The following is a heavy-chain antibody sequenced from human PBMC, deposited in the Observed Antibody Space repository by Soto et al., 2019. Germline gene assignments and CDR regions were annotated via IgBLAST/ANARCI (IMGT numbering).Heavy chain of an antibody. Sequence: PGGSLRLSCAASGFTFSGSAMHWVRQASGKGLEWVGRIRSKANSYATAYAASVKGRFTISRDDSKNTAYLQMNSLKTEDTAVYYCTRVGLSGYFLLWGQGTLVTVSS. CDR3: TRVGLSGYFLL. V-gene: IGHV3-73*01. D-gene: IGHD3-22*01. J-gene: IGHJ4*02. CDR1: GFTFSGSA. CDR2: IRSKANSYAT.